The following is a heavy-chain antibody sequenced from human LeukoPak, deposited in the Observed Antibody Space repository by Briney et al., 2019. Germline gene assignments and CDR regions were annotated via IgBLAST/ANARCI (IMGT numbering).Heavy chain of an antibody. V-gene: IGHV3-53*01. CDR1: GFTVSSNF. Sequence: GGSLRLSCAASGFTVSSNFMSWVRQAPGKGLEWVSVIYSGGSTYYADSVKGRFTISRDNSKNTLYLQMNSLRAEDTAVYYCARLFFGVVDYWGQGTLVTVSS. J-gene: IGHJ4*02. CDR3: ARLFFGVVDY. D-gene: IGHD3-3*01. CDR2: IYSGGST.